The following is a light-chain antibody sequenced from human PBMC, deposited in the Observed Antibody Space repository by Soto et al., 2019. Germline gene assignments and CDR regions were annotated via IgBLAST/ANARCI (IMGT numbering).Light chain of an antibody. V-gene: IGLV2-14*01. CDR2: EVS. Sequence: QSALTQPASVSGSPGQSITISCTGTNSDVGGYDYVSWYQQHPGKAPKLMIYEVSHRPSGVSNRFSGARYDNTASLHISGLRADDQADYYCSSYTSSTTLRVSGGRTKRTLL. CDR3: SSYTSSTTLRV. J-gene: IGLJ3*02. CDR1: NSDVGGYDY.